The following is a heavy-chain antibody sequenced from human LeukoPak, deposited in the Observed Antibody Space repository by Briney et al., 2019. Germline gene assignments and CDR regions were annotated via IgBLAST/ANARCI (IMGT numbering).Heavy chain of an antibody. Sequence: GGSLRLSCAGSGITFSSYWMHWVRQAPGKGLVWVSRINSDGRSTNYADSVKGRFTISRDNAKNTLYLEMNSLRAEDTAVYYCARGYCTGGGSCSRGYWGQGTLVTVSS. CDR2: INSDGRST. J-gene: IGHJ4*02. V-gene: IGHV3-74*01. D-gene: IGHD2-8*02. CDR3: ARGYCTGGGSCSRGY. CDR1: GITFSSYW.